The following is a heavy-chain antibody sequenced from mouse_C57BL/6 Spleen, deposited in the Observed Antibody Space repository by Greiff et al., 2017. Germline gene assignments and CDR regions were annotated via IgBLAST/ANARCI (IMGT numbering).Heavy chain of an antibody. J-gene: IGHJ1*03. V-gene: IGHV1-69*01. CDR2: IDPSDSYI. Sequence: QVQLQQPGAELVMPGASVKLSCKASGYTFTSYWMHWVKQRPGPGLEWIGEIDPSDSYINYNQKFKGKSTLTVDKSSSTAYMQLSSLTSEDSAVYYCARTTTVVGYFDVWGTGTTVTVSS. CDR3: ARTTTVVGYFDV. D-gene: IGHD1-1*01. CDR1: GYTFTSYW.